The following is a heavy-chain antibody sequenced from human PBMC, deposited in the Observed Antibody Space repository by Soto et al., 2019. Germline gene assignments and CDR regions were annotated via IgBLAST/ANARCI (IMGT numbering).Heavy chain of an antibody. CDR3: AREGSLYGDSISNCADY. CDR1: GFTFSSYS. D-gene: IGHD4-17*01. CDR2: ISTTSTYI. Sequence: SLRLSCAAAGFTFSSYSMIWVRQAPGKGLEWVASISTTSTYIYYADSVKGRFTISRDNAKNSLFLQMDSLRAEDTAVYYCAREGSLYGDSISNCADYWGQGTLVTVSS. V-gene: IGHV3-21*01. J-gene: IGHJ4*02.